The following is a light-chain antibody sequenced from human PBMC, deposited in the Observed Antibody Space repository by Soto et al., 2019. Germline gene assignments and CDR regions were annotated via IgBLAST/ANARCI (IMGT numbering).Light chain of an antibody. CDR1: QSLLHITGETF. CDR2: EVS. J-gene: IGKJ5*01. CDR3: MQSTQLPPT. V-gene: IGKV2D-29*02. Sequence: DVVMTQTPLSLSVAAGQPASISCKSSQSLLHITGETFLFWYLQKPGQSPQLLIYEVSTRVFGVPDRFSGSGSGTDFTLEISRVETDDVGIYYCMQSTQLPPTFGQGTRLEIK.